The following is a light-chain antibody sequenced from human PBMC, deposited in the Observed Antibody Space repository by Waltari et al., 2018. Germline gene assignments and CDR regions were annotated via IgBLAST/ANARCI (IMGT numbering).Light chain of an antibody. CDR3: ETGGHGTWV. CDR2: VNSDGSH. J-gene: IGLJ3*02. Sequence: QLVLTQSPSASASLGASVKLTCTLSSGHSSNIIAWLQQQPGKGPRYLMKVNSDGSHRKGDDIPDRFSGTSSGAARYLTIASLQSEDEADYCCETGGHGTWVFGGGTKLTVL. CDR1: SGHSSNI. V-gene: IGLV4-69*01.